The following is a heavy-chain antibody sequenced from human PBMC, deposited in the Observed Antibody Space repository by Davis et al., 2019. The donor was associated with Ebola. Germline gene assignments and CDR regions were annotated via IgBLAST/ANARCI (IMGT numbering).Heavy chain of an antibody. CDR3: ASSAAYGDFRWDAFDI. CDR2: IYYSGST. J-gene: IGHJ3*02. D-gene: IGHD4-17*01. V-gene: IGHV4-59*01. CDR1: GGSISSYY. Sequence: PSETLSLTCTVSGGSISSYYWSWIRQPPGKGLEWIGYIYYSGSTNYNPSLKSRVTISVDTSKNQFSLKLSSVTAADTAVYYCASSAAYGDFRWDAFDIWGQGTMVTVSS.